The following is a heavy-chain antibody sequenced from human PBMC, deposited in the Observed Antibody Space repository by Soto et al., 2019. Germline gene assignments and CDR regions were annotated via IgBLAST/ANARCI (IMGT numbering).Heavy chain of an antibody. D-gene: IGHD3-22*01. Sequence: QVQLVQSGAEVKKPGSSVKVSCKASGGTFSSYAISWVRQAPGQGLEWMGGIIPIFGTANYAQKFQGRVTITADKSTSTAYMELSSLRSEDTAVYYCASHTYYYYSSGYQGSMDVWGQGTTVTVSS. J-gene: IGHJ6*02. V-gene: IGHV1-69*06. CDR1: GGTFSSYA. CDR2: IIPIFGTA. CDR3: ASHTYYYYSSGYQGSMDV.